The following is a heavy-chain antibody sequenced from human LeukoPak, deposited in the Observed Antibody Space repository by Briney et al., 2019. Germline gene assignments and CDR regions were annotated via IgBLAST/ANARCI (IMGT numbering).Heavy chain of an antibody. V-gene: IGHV4-39*01. J-gene: IGHJ4*02. Sequence: PSETLSPTCTVSGGSINSGDYYWPWLRQPPGKGREWIGSIYSGGNTFYHPSLKGRLAISADTSKNHFSLRLESVAAADTAVYFCARHFDHPTAYFDSGGQGALVTVPS. CDR2: IYSGGNT. CDR1: GGSINSGDYY. D-gene: IGHD1-14*01. CDR3: ARHFDHPTAYFDS.